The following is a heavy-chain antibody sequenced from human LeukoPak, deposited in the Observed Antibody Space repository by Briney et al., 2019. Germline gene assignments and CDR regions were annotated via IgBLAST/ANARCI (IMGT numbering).Heavy chain of an antibody. V-gene: IGHV4-34*01. D-gene: IGHD5-18*01. CDR2: INHSGST. J-gene: IGHJ4*02. Sequence: SETLSLTCAVYGGSFSGYYWSWIRQPPGKGLEWIGEINHSGSTNYNPSLKSRVTISVDTSKNQLSLKLSSVTAADTAVYYCARSGRIQLWLPLDYWGQGTLVTVSS. CDR1: GGSFSGYY. CDR3: ARSGRIQLWLPLDY.